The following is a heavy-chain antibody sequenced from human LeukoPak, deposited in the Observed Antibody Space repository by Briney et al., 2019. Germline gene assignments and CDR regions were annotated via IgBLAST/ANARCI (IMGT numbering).Heavy chain of an antibody. CDR1: GFTFSSYA. V-gene: IGHV3-23*01. CDR3: AKQVVIAAAGTLFDY. Sequence: GGSLRLSCAASGFTFSSYAMSWVRQAPGKGLEWVSAISSSGGSTYYADSVKGRFTISRDNSKNTLYLQMNSLRAEDTAVYYCAKQVVIAAAGTLFDYWGQGTLVTVSS. CDR2: ISSSGGST. J-gene: IGHJ4*02. D-gene: IGHD6-13*01.